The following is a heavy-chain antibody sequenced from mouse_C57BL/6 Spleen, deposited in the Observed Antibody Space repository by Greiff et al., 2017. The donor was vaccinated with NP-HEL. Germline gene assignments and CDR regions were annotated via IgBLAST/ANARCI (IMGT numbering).Heavy chain of an antibody. D-gene: IGHD1-1*01. V-gene: IGHV1-82*01. J-gene: IGHJ2*01. CDR2: IYPGDGDT. Sequence: VQLQQSGPELVKPGASVKISCKASGYAFSSSWMNWVKQRPGKGLEWIGRIYPGDGDTNYNGKFKGKATLTADKSSSTAYMQLSGLTSEDSAVYFCAREGDGSSYDYFDYWGQGTTLTVSS. CDR1: GYAFSSSW. CDR3: AREGDGSSYDYFDY.